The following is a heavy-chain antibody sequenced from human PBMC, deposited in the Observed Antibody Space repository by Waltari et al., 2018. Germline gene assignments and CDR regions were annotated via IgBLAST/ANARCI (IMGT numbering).Heavy chain of an antibody. D-gene: IGHD2-8*01. CDR3: AGNGRDYYYYGMDV. CDR1: GGTFSSYA. Sequence: QVQLVQSGAEVKKPGSSVKVSCKAYGGTFSSYAISWVRQAPGQGLEWMGGIIPICGTANYAQKFQGRVTITTDESTSTAYMELSSLRSEDTAVYYCAGNGRDYYYYGMDVWGQGTTVTVSS. J-gene: IGHJ6*02. V-gene: IGHV1-69*05. CDR2: IIPICGTA.